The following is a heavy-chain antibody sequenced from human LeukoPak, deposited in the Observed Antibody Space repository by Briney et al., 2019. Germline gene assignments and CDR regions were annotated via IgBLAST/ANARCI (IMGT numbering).Heavy chain of an antibody. CDR1: GFTFSSYA. D-gene: IGHD3-10*01. Sequence: PGGSLRLSCAASGFTFSSYAMHWVRQAPGKGLEWVAVISYDGSNKYYADSVKGRFTISRDNSKNTLYLQMNSLRAEDTAVYYCARDYYGSGSGIDYWGQGTLVTVSS. V-gene: IGHV3-30-3*01. J-gene: IGHJ4*02. CDR2: ISYDGSNK. CDR3: ARDYYGSGSGIDY.